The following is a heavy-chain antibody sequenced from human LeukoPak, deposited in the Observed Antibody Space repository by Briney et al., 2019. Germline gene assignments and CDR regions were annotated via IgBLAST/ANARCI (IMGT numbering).Heavy chain of an antibody. Sequence: GGSLRLSCAASGFTFSSYWMHWVRQAPGKGLVWVSRINSDGSSTSYADSVKGRFTISRDNAKNTLYLQMNSLRAEDTAVYYCARGSLNYYASGSYYMVFWGQGTLVTVSS. V-gene: IGHV3-74*01. CDR2: INSDGSST. D-gene: IGHD3-10*01. CDR1: GFTFSSYW. J-gene: IGHJ4*02. CDR3: ARGSLNYYASGSYYMVF.